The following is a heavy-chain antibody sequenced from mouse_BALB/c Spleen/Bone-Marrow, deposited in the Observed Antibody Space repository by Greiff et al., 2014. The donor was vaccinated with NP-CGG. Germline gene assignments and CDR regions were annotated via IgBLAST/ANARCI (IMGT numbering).Heavy chain of an antibody. CDR1: GFNIKDTY. V-gene: IGHV14-3*02. D-gene: IGHD2-4*01. CDR2: IDPANGNT. Sequence: VQLQQPGAELVKPGASVKLSCTASGFNIKDTYMHWAKQRPEQGLEWIGRIDPANGNTKYDPKFQGKATITADTSSNTAYLQLSSLTSEDTAVYYCARYDYGVYFDYWGQGTTLTVSS. J-gene: IGHJ2*01. CDR3: ARYDYGVYFDY.